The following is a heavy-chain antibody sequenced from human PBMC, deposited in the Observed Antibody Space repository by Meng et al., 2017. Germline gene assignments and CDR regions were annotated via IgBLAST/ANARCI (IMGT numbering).Heavy chain of an antibody. CDR1: GGSISSSSYY. V-gene: IGHV4-39*07. CDR3: ARGGYYDSSGSIPDY. D-gene: IGHD3-22*01. J-gene: IGHJ4*02. CDR2: IYYSGST. Sequence: GSLRLSCTVSGGSISSSSYYWGWIRQPPGKGLERIGSIYYSGSTYYNPSLKSRVTISVDTSKNQFSLKLSSVTAADTAVYYCARGGYYDSSGSIPDYWGQGTLVTVSS.